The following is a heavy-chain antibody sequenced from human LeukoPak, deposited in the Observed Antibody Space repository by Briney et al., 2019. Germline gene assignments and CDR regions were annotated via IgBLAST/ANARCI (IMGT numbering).Heavy chain of an antibody. CDR2: IYYSRST. CDR1: GGSISSSSYY. D-gene: IGHD6-19*01. V-gene: IGHV4-39*01. Sequence: PSETLCLTCTVSGGSISSSSYYWGRIPQAPGKGLEWTGSIYYSRSTYYNPSVKSRVTISVDTSKNQFSLKLSSVTAADAAVYYCARTPRPRIAVAGTVGWGQGTLVTVSS. CDR3: ARTPRPRIAVAGTVG. J-gene: IGHJ4*02.